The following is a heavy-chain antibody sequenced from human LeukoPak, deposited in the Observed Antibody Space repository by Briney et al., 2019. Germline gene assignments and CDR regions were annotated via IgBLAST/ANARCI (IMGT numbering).Heavy chain of an antibody. V-gene: IGHV3-48*03. CDR3: AELAITMIGGV. J-gene: IGHJ6*04. Sequence: GGSLRLSCAASGFTFSSYEMNWVRQAPGKGLEGVSYISSSGSTIYYADSVKGGFTISRENAKKSLYVQINSLRAEDTAVYYCAELAITMIGGVWGKGTTVTISS. D-gene: IGHD3-10*02. CDR2: ISSSGSTI. CDR1: GFTFSSYE.